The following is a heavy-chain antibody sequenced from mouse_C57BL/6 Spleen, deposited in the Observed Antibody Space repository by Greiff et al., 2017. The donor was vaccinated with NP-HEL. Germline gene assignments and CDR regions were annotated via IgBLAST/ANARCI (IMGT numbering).Heavy chain of an antibody. CDR2: IYPGDGDT. CDR1: GYAFSSSW. V-gene: IGHV1-82*01. CDR3: ARLLYRYAMDY. Sequence: QVHVKQSGPELVKPGASVKISCKASGYAFSSSWMNWVKQRPGKGLEWIGRIYPGDGDTNYNGKFKGKATLTADKSSSTAYMPLSSLTSEDSAVYFCARLLYRYAMDYWGQGTSVTVSS. D-gene: IGHD2-12*01. J-gene: IGHJ4*01.